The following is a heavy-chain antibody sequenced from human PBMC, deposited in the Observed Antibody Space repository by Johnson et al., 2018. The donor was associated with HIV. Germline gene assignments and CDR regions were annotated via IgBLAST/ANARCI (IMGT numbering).Heavy chain of an antibody. CDR2: IYSKTDGGTT. V-gene: IGHV3-15*01. D-gene: IGHD1-7*01. CDR3: ATEQVGRNYGGKSHI. Sequence: EQLVESGGGLVKPGGSLRLSCAASGFTFINAWMSWVRQAPGKGLEWVGRIYSKTDGGTTDYAAPVKGRFTISRDDSKNMLYMQMNSLKTEDTAVYDCATEQVGRNYGGKSHIWGQGTMVTVSS. CDR1: GFTFINAW. J-gene: IGHJ3*02.